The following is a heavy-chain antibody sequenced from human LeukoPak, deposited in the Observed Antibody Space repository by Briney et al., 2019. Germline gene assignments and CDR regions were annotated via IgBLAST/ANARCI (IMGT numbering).Heavy chain of an antibody. Sequence: GGSLRLSCAGSGFTFRTYAMDWVRQVPGKGLEWVAGITGNGGMIRYADSVKGRFTISRDNSKNTLYLQMNSLRVEDTAVYYYAKDRVPDGMWEIDSWGQGAPVTVSS. J-gene: IGHJ4*02. CDR3: AKDRVPDGMWEIDS. CDR1: GFTFRTYA. V-gene: IGHV3-23*01. CDR2: ITGNGGMI. D-gene: IGHD1-26*01.